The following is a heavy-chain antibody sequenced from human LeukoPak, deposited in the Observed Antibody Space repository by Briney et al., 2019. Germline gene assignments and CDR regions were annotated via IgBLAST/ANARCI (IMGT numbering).Heavy chain of an antibody. V-gene: IGHV4-4*07. CDR3: ARDKSDYGDHVHWFDP. J-gene: IGHJ5*02. D-gene: IGHD4-17*01. CDR1: GGSISSYY. Sequence: SETLSLTCTVSGGSISSYYWSWIRQPAGKGLEWIGRIYTSGSTNYNPSLKSRVTMSVDTSKNQFSLKLSSVTAADTAVYYCARDKSDYGDHVHWFDPWGQGTLVTVSS. CDR2: IYTSGST.